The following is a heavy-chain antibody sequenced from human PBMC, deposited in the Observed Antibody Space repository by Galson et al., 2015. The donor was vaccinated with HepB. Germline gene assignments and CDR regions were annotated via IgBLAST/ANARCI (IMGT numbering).Heavy chain of an antibody. CDR1: GYTFTSYA. CDR2: INTNTGNP. CDR3: ARDIVSQGVFGSHYYYGMDV. J-gene: IGHJ6*02. D-gene: IGHD3-10*02. V-gene: IGHV7-4-1*02. Sequence: SVKVSCKASGYTFTSYAMNWVRQAPGQGLEWMGWINTNTGNPTYAQGFTGRFVFSLDTPVSTAYLQISSLKAEDTAVYYCARDIVSQGVFGSHYYYGMDVWGQGTTVTVSS.